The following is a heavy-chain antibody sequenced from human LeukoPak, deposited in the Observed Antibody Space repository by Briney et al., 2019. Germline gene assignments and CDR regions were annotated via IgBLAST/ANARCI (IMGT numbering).Heavy chain of an antibody. V-gene: IGHV4-4*07. J-gene: IGHJ6*03. CDR3: ARHRPAGYIRGQEHYYYYIEV. Sequence: PSETLSLTCTVSGGSISDFYWPWIRQPADKGLEYIGRIFADEDTKYNPNLNPSLKSRVSMSADTSKKQVSPKLTSVTAADTAVYYCARHRPAGYIRGQEHYYYYIEVWGKGNTVTVSS. CDR2: IFADEDT. D-gene: IGHD5-18*01. CDR1: GGSISDFY.